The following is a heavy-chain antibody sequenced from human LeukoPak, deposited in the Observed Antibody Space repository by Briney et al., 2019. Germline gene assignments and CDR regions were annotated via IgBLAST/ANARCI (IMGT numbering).Heavy chain of an antibody. Sequence: GGSLRLSCAASGFIVSNSYMSWVRQAPGKGLEWVSALHTGGRTFYADSVMGRCTISTDNSKNTLFLQMNSLRAEDTAVYYCARDPSGNLYFDYWGQGALVTVSS. D-gene: IGHD6-19*01. CDR1: GFIVSNSY. CDR3: ARDPSGNLYFDY. J-gene: IGHJ4*02. CDR2: LHTGGRT. V-gene: IGHV3-53*01.